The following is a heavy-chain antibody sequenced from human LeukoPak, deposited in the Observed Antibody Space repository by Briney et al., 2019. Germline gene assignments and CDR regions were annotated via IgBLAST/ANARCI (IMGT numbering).Heavy chain of an antibody. CDR3: ARGVYYYGSGSYTYYYYMDV. D-gene: IGHD3-10*01. CDR2: IYTSGST. V-gene: IGHV4-4*07. J-gene: IGHJ6*03. CDR1: GGSISSYY. Sequence: SETLSLTCTVSGGSISSYYWSWIRQPAGKGLEWIGRIYTSGSTNYNPSLKSRVTMSVDTSKNQFSLKLSSVTAADTAVYYCARGVYYYGSGSYTYYYYMDVWGKGTTVTISS.